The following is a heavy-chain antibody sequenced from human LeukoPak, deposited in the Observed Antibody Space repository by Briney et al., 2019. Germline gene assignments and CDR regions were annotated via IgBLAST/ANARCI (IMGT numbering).Heavy chain of an antibody. V-gene: IGHV3-48*03. Sequence: PGGSLRLSCSASTFALSSYEMNWVRQAPGKGLEWVSYISRSGSNIYYADSVKGRFTISRDNAEDSRFLQMNSLRAEDTAVYYCAREGSSYAPSAPFFFDLWGQGTLVTVSS. CDR3: AREGSSYAPSAPFFFDL. CDR2: ISRSGSNI. D-gene: IGHD3-10*01. CDR1: TFALSSYE. J-gene: IGHJ4*02.